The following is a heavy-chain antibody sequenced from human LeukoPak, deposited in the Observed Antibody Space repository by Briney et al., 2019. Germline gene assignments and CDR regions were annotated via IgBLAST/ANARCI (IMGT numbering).Heavy chain of an antibody. CDR3: ARDPYSSSWYDY. D-gene: IGHD6-13*01. V-gene: IGHV3-74*01. J-gene: IGHJ4*02. CDR1: GFTFSSYW. Sequence: TGGSLRLSCAASGFTFSSYWMHWVRQAPGKGLVWVSRINTDGSSTSYADSVKGRFTISRDNAKNTLYLQMNSLRAEDTAVYYCARDPYSSSWYDYWGQGTLVTVSS. CDR2: INTDGSST.